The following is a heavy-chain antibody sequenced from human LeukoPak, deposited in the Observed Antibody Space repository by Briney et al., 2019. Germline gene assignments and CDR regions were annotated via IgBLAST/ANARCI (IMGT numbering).Heavy chain of an antibody. V-gene: IGHV4-34*01. Sequence: PSETLSLTCAVHGGSFSGYYWSWIRQPPGKGLEWIGEINHSGSTNYNPSLKSRVTISVDTSKNQFSLKLSSVTAADTAVYYCARNSSVGATTKGFDYWGQGTLVTVSS. D-gene: IGHD1-26*01. CDR3: ARNSSVGATTKGFDY. CDR1: GGSFSGYY. CDR2: INHSGST. J-gene: IGHJ4*02.